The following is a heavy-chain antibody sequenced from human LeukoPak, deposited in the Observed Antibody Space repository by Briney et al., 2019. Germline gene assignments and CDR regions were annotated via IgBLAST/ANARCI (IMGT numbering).Heavy chain of an antibody. CDR2: IIPILGIA. CDR1: GGTFSSYA. Sequence: SVKVSCKASGGTFSSYAISWVRQAPGQGLEWMGRIIPILGIANYAQKFQGRVAITADKSTSTAYMELSSLRSEDTAVYYCVRGSQVGATYFDYWGQGTLVTVSS. D-gene: IGHD1-26*01. J-gene: IGHJ4*02. V-gene: IGHV1-69*04. CDR3: VRGSQVGATYFDY.